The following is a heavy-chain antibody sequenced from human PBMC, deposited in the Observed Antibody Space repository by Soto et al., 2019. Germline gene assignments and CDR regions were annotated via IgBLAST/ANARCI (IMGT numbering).Heavy chain of an antibody. D-gene: IGHD6-6*01. CDR3: ARERPDGARLDP. J-gene: IGHJ5*02. V-gene: IGHV4-30-4*01. Sequence: SETLSLTCTVSGGSISSGDYYWSWIRQPPGKGLEWIGHIYYSGSTYYNPSLKSRVTISVDTSKNQFSLKLSSVTAADTAVYYCARERPDGARLDPWGQGTLVTVSS. CDR1: GGSISSGDYY. CDR2: IYYSGST.